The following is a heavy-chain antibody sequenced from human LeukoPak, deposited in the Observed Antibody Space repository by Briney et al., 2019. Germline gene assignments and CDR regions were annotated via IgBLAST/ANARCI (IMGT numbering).Heavy chain of an antibody. J-gene: IGHJ5*02. Sequence: SETLSLTCTLSGGSISGFYWSWIRQPPGKGLEWIGYIYYSGSTNYNPSLKSRVTISVDTSKNQFSLKLSSVTAADTAVYYCARVGTIAAAVTDWFDPWGQGTLVTVSS. CDR1: GGSISGFY. D-gene: IGHD6-13*01. CDR3: ARVGTIAAAVTDWFDP. V-gene: IGHV4-59*08. CDR2: IYYSGST.